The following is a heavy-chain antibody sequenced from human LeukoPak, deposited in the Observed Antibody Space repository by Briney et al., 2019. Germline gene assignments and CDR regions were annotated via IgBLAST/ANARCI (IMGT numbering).Heavy chain of an antibody. V-gene: IGHV3-15*01. CDR2: IKSKGDGGTT. Sequence: GGSLRLSCAASGFTVRNTWMSWVRQAPGKGLEWVGRIKSKGDGGTTDHAAPVKGRFTISRDDSKNTLNLQMNGLKTEDTAVYYCTTYNSRDAFDIWGQGTMVTVSP. D-gene: IGHD2/OR15-2a*01. CDR3: TTYNSRDAFDI. J-gene: IGHJ3*02. CDR1: GFTVRNTW.